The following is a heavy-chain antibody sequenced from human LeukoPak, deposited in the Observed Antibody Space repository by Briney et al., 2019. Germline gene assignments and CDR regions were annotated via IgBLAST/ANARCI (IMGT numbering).Heavy chain of an antibody. CDR3: ARGGLGDYEGHYGMDV. CDR1: GFTFSSYA. V-gene: IGHV3-30-3*01. Sequence: GRSLRLSCAASGFTFSSYAMHWVRQAPGKGLEWVAVISYDGSNKYYADSVKGRFTISRDNSKNTLYLQMNSLRAEDTAVYYCARGGLGDYEGHYGMDVWGQGTTVTVSS. D-gene: IGHD4-17*01. J-gene: IGHJ6*02. CDR2: ISYDGSNK.